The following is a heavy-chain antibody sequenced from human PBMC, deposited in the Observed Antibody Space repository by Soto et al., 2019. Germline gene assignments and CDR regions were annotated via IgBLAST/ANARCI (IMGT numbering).Heavy chain of an antibody. CDR3: ARAPPTTVVHYYYYGMDV. Sequence: QVQLVQSGAEVKKPGSSVKVSCKASGGTFSSYAISWVRQAPGQGLEWMGGIIPIFGTANYAQKFQGRVTMTADDSTSTAYMELSSLRSEDTAVYYCARAPPTTVVHYYYYGMDVWGQGTTVTVSS. CDR2: IIPIFGTA. J-gene: IGHJ6*02. CDR1: GGTFSSYA. D-gene: IGHD4-17*01. V-gene: IGHV1-69*01.